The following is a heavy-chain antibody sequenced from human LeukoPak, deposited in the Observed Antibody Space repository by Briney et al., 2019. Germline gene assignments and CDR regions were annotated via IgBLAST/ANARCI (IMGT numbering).Heavy chain of an antibody. Sequence: PGGSLRLSCAASGFTFSSYAISWVRQAPGKGLEWVSAITGSGGSTYYADSVQGCFTISRDNSRNTLYLQMNSLRAEDTAVYYCAPWEPRGHYYMDVWGKGTTVTVSS. J-gene: IGHJ6*03. CDR2: ITGSGGST. V-gene: IGHV3-23*01. CDR1: GFTFSSYA. CDR3: APWEPRGHYYMDV. D-gene: IGHD1-26*01.